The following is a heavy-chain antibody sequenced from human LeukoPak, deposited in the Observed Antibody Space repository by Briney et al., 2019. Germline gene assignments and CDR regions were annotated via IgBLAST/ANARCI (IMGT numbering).Heavy chain of an antibody. Sequence: GGTLRLSCAASGITFSSYGMNWVRQAPGKGLEWVSSISSSSSYIYYADSVKGRFAISRDNAKKSLFLQMNSLRAEDTAVYYCARATTYDILTGYSDYWGQGTLVTVSS. J-gene: IGHJ4*02. CDR2: ISSSSSYI. CDR1: GITFSSYG. CDR3: ARATTYDILTGYSDY. V-gene: IGHV3-21*01. D-gene: IGHD3-9*01.